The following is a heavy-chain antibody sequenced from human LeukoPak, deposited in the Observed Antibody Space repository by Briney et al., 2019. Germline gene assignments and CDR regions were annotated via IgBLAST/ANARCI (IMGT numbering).Heavy chain of an antibody. CDR3: ATPVGGVWSFDY. Sequence: GGSLRLSCAASGFTFSNYWMTWVRQAPGKGLEWVAIIKQDESEKYYVDSVKGRFTVSRDNSKNSVYLQMNSLRAEDTAMYYCATPVGGVWSFDYWGQGILVTVSS. V-gene: IGHV3-7*01. D-gene: IGHD2-15*01. CDR2: IKQDESEK. CDR1: GFTFSNYW. J-gene: IGHJ4*02.